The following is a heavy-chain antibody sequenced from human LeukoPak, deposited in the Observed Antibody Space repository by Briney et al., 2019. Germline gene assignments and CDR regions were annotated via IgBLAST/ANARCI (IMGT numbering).Heavy chain of an antibody. Sequence: GGSLRLSCAASGFTFSNYWMSWVRQAPGTGLEWVAQIKEDGGEKYYVDSVKGRFTISRDNAKNSLYLHMNSLRAEDTAVYYCARDTGYNTFDYWGQGTRVTVSS. CDR2: IKEDGGEK. V-gene: IGHV3-7*05. J-gene: IGHJ4*02. CDR1: GFTFSNYW. D-gene: IGHD5-24*01. CDR3: ARDTGYNTFDY.